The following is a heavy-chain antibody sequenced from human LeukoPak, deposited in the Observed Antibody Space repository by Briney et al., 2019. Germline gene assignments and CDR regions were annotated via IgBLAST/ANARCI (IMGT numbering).Heavy chain of an antibody. CDR2: ISYDGSNK. D-gene: IGHD3-10*01. Sequence: GGSLRLSCAASGFTFSSYDMHWVRQAPGKGLEWVEVISYDGSNKYYTDSVEGRFTISRDNSKNTLYLQMNSLRAEDTAVYYCAKEVTMVRGVIHYWGQGTLVTVSS. CDR3: AKEVTMVRGVIHY. J-gene: IGHJ4*02. V-gene: IGHV3-30-3*01. CDR1: GFTFSSYD.